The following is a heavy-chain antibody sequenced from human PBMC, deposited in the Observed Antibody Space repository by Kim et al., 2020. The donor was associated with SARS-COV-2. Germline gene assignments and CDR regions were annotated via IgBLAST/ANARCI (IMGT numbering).Heavy chain of an antibody. D-gene: IGHD3-22*01. Sequence: YAESVQGRLTISRENAKNSLYLQMNSLRAEDTAVFYCARSIYDSSGYYDYWGQGTLVTVSS. CDR3: ARSIYDSSGYYDY. J-gene: IGHJ4*02. V-gene: IGHV3-11*04.